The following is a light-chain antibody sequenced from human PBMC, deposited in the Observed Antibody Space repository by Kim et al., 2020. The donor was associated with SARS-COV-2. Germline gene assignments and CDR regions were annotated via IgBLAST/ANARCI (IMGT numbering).Light chain of an antibody. Sequence: LSATVGDRITSTCRASQSMSTSLAWVQQKSGKPTKLLIYKASSLESGVPARFSGSGSGTEFTLTISSLQPDDFATYYCHQYYRYSTFGQGTKLEI. J-gene: IGKJ2*01. CDR1: QSMSTS. V-gene: IGKV1-5*03. CDR3: HQYYRYST. CDR2: KAS.